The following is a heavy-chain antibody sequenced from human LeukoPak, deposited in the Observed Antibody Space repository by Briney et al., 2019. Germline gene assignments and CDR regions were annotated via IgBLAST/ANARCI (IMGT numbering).Heavy chain of an antibody. J-gene: IGHJ4*02. CDR2: IYYSGST. V-gene: IGHV4-39*07. CDR1: GGSISSSSYY. CDR3: ARDASLGSSWYGVFDY. D-gene: IGHD6-13*01. Sequence: SETLSLTCTVSGGSISSSSYYWGWIRQPPGKGLEWIGSIYYSGSTYYNPSLKSRVTISVDTSKNQFSLKLSSVTAADTAVYYCARDASLGSSWYGVFDYWAREPWSPSPQ.